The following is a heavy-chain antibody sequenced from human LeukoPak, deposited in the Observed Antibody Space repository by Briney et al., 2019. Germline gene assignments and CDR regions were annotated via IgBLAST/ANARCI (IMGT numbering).Heavy chain of an antibody. J-gene: IGHJ6*02. CDR1: GYTFTSYD. CDR3: ARGQGSGWYFSYYYYGMDV. Sequence: GASVKVSCKASGYTFTSYDINWVRQATGQGLEWMGWMNPNSGNTDYAQKFQGRVTMTRNTSISTAYMELSSLRSEDTAVYYCARGQGSGWYFSYYYYGMDVWGQGTTVTVSS. V-gene: IGHV1-8*01. D-gene: IGHD6-19*01. CDR2: MNPNSGNT.